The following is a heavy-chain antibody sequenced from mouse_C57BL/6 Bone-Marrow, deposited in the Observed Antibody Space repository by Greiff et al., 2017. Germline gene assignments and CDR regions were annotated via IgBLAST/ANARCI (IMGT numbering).Heavy chain of an antibody. CDR2: IDPSDSYT. D-gene: IGHD2-4*01. CDR3: ARKGIYDYDGGFAY. CDR1: GYTFTSYW. Sequence: VQLQQPGAELVLPGASVKLSCKASGYTFTSYWMHWVKQRPGQGLEWIGEIDPSDSYTTYNQKFKGKSTLTVDKSSSTAYMQLSSLTSEDSAVYYCARKGIYDYDGGFAYWGQGTLVTVSA. J-gene: IGHJ3*01. V-gene: IGHV1-69*01.